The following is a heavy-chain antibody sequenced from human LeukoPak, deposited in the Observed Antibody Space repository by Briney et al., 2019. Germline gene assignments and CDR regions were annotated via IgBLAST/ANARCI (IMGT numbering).Heavy chain of an antibody. J-gene: IGHJ4*02. Sequence: QTGGSLRLSCAASGFTFSSYAMHWVRQAPGKGLEWVAVIPYDGSNKYYADSVKGRFTISRDNAKNSLYLQMNSLRAEDTAVYYCARREYYYDSSGYYADDFDYWGQGTLVTVSS. CDR1: GFTFSSYA. CDR2: IPYDGSNK. CDR3: ARREYYYDSSGYYADDFDY. D-gene: IGHD3-22*01. V-gene: IGHV3-30*04.